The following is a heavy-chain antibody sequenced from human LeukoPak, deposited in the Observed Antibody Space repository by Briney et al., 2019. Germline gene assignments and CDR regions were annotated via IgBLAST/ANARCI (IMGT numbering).Heavy chain of an antibody. J-gene: IGHJ3*02. D-gene: IGHD3-10*01. Sequence: ASVKVSCKASGYTFTSYHMHWVRQAPGQGLEWMGTIDPSGGRTSCAQNFQGRVTMTRDTSTDTVYMELSSLSSEDTAVYYCARPAPTGVDASDIWGQGTLVTVSS. CDR1: GYTFTSYH. V-gene: IGHV1-46*01. CDR2: IDPSGGRT. CDR3: ARPAPTGVDASDI.